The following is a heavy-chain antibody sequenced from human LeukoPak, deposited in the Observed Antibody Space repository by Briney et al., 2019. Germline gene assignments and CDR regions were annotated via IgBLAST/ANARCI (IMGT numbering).Heavy chain of an antibody. Sequence: PSETLSLTCTVSGGSISRRSYYWGWVRQPPGKGLEWIGNVYYSGSTYYNPSLKSRVTIFVDTSKNPFSLKLTSVTAEDTAVYYCARLKTATLNTHFDNWGQGTLVTVSS. CDR1: GGSISRRSYY. CDR3: ARLKTATLNTHFDN. V-gene: IGHV4-39*01. CDR2: VYYSGST. J-gene: IGHJ4*02. D-gene: IGHD5-24*01.